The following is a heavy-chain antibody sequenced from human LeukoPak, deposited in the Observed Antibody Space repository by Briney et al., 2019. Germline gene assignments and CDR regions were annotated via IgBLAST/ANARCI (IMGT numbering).Heavy chain of an antibody. V-gene: IGHV4-38-2*02. CDR2: IFHSGST. J-gene: IGHJ3*01. CDR3: ARETEKQWQY. D-gene: IGHD6-19*01. CDR1: GYSLTSGYY. Sequence: SETLSLTCTVSGYSLTSGYYWGWIRQPPGKGLEWIASIFHSGSTFHNPSVKSRVTISVDTSKNQFSLTLRSVTAADTAVYYCARETEKQWQYWGQGTMATVSS.